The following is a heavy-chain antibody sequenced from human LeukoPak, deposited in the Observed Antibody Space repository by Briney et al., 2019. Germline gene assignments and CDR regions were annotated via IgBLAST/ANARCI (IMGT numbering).Heavy chain of an antibody. D-gene: IGHD3-16*02. Sequence: ASVKVSCKASGYTFTSYAMNWVRQAPGQGLEWMGWINTNTGNPTYAQGFTGRFVFSLDTSVSAAYLQISSLKAEDTAVYYCARGGHVWGSYRYKVDYWGQGTLVTVSS. V-gene: IGHV7-4-1*02. CDR2: INTNTGNP. CDR3: ARGGHVWGSYRYKVDY. CDR1: GYTFTSYA. J-gene: IGHJ4*02.